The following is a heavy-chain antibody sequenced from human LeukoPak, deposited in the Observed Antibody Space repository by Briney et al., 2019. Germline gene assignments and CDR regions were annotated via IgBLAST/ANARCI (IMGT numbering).Heavy chain of an antibody. V-gene: IGHV1-2*02. CDR1: GYTFTNYY. CDR2: INPKSGGT. Sequence: ASVTVSCKASGYTFTNYYMHWFRQAPGQALEWMGWINPKSGGTNYAQKFQGRVTMTRDTSISTAYMDKSSLRSDDTAVYYCARNLWFGESSDAFDMWGQGTMVTVSS. J-gene: IGHJ3*02. CDR3: ARNLWFGESSDAFDM. D-gene: IGHD3-10*01.